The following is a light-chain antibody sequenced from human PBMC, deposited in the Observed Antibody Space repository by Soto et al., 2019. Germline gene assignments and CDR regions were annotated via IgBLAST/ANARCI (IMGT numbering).Light chain of an antibody. CDR1: QSVLYSSHNKNY. CDR3: QQYYSTPIT. V-gene: IGKV4-1*01. CDR2: WAS. Sequence: DIVMTQSPDSLAVSLGERATINCKSSQSVLYSSHNKNYLAWYQQKPGQPPKLLIYWASTRESGVPDRFSGSGSGTDFTLTSSSLQAEDVAVYYCQQYYSTPITFGQGTRLEIK. J-gene: IGKJ5*01.